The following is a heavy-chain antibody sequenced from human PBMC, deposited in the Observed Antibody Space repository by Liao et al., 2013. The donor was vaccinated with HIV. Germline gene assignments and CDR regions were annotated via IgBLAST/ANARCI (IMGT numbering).Heavy chain of an antibody. CDR2: IYYSGST. CDR3: ARGAKVEDGYNGYAFDI. V-gene: IGHV4-39*07. D-gene: IGHD5-24*01. J-gene: IGHJ3*02. Sequence: QLRLQESGPGLVKPSETLSLTCTVSGDSITSIDYYWGWIRQPPGKGLEWIGSIYYSGSTHYNPSLKSRVTISVDTSKNQLSLKLSSVTAADTAVYYCARGAKVEDGYNGYAFDIWGQGTMVTVSS. CDR1: GDSITSIDYY.